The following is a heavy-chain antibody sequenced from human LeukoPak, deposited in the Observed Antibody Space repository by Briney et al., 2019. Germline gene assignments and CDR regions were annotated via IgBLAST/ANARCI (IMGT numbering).Heavy chain of an antibody. Sequence: SETLSLTCAVYGGSFSGYCWSWIRQPPGKGLEWIGEINHSGSTNYNPSLKSRVTISVDTSKNQFSLKLSSVTAADTAVYYCARRNGDYFDYWGQGTLVTVSS. J-gene: IGHJ4*02. D-gene: IGHD1-1*01. CDR1: GGSFSGYC. CDR2: INHSGST. CDR3: ARRNGDYFDY. V-gene: IGHV4-34*01.